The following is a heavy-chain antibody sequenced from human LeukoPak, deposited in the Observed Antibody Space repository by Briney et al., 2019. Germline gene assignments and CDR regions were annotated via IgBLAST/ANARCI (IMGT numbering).Heavy chain of an antibody. J-gene: IGHJ4*02. V-gene: IGHV4-61*08. CDR3: ARVLSSGWAGFDY. Sequence: SETLSLTCTVSGDSVSGGDYYWNWIRQPPGKGLEWIGYMFNSGSTNYNPSLKSRVTISVDTSKNQFSLKLSSVTAADTAVYYCARVLSSGWAGFDYWGQGALVTVSS. CDR1: GDSVSGGDYY. D-gene: IGHD6-19*01. CDR2: MFNSGST.